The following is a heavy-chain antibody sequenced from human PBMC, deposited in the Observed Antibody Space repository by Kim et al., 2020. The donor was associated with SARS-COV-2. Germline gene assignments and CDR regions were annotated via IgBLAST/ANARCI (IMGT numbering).Heavy chain of an antibody. CDR2: INHSGST. CDR1: GGSFSGYY. Sequence: SETLSLTCAVYGGSFSGYYWSWIRQPPGKGLEWIGEINHSGSTNYNPSLKSRVTISVDTSKNQFSLKLSSVTAADTAVYYCARGSVWGQQLDPWGQGTLVTVSS. J-gene: IGHJ5*02. CDR3: ARGSVWGQQLDP. V-gene: IGHV4-34*01. D-gene: IGHD6-13*01.